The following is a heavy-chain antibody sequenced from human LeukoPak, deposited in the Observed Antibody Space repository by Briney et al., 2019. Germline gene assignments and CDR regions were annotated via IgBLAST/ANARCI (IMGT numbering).Heavy chain of an antibody. J-gene: IGHJ4*02. CDR2: IGVAI. V-gene: IGHV3-48*01. CDR3: VRDFQYSLDS. Sequence: GGSLRLSCAASGFIFSSYTMNWVRQAPGKGLEWISYIGVAITYADSVKGRFTISRDNGKSSLYLQMDSLRGDDTAVYYCVRDFQYSLDSWGQGTLVTVSS. CDR1: GFIFSSYT. D-gene: IGHD2-15*01.